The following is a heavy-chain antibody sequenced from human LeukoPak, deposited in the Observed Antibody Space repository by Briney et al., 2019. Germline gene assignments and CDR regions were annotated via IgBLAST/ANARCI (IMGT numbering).Heavy chain of an antibody. V-gene: IGHV1-69*04. Sequence: GASVKVSCKASGGTFSSYAISWVRQAPGQGLEWMGRIIPILGIANYAQKFQGRVTITADKSTSTAYMELSSLRSEDTAVYYCARDNSYGQVFEGYWGQGTLVTVSS. D-gene: IGHD5-18*01. CDR1: GGTFSSYA. CDR3: ARDNSYGQVFEGY. CDR2: IIPILGIA. J-gene: IGHJ4*02.